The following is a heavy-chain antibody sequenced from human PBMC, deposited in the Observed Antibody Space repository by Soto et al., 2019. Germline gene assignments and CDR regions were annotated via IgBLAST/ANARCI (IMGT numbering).Heavy chain of an antibody. CDR2: IIPIFGTA. J-gene: IGHJ6*02. D-gene: IGHD2-15*01. V-gene: IGHV1-69*06. CDR3: ARGEDIVVVVAAIGLYYYGMDV. CDR1: GGTFSSYA. Sequence: SVKVSCKXSGGTFSSYAISWVRQAPGQGLEWMGGIIPIFGTANYAQKFQGRVTITADKSTSTAYMELSSLRSEDTAVYYCARGEDIVVVVAAIGLYYYGMDVWGQGTTVTVSS.